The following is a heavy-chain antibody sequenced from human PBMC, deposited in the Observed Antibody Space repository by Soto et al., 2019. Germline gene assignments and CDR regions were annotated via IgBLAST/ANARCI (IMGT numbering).Heavy chain of an antibody. J-gene: IGHJ5*02. D-gene: IGHD2-15*01. Sequence: GSLSPSCAASGFTFSNYSMNWVRQAPGKGLGWVSSISSSSSYIYYADSVKGRFTISRDNAKNSLYLQMDSLRAEDTEVYYCARDSYLGGWFDPWGQGTLVTVSS. CDR3: ARDSYLGGWFDP. CDR2: ISSSSSYI. V-gene: IGHV3-21*01. CDR1: GFTFSNYS.